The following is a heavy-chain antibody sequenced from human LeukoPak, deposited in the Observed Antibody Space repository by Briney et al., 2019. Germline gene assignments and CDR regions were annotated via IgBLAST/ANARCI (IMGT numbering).Heavy chain of an antibody. V-gene: IGHV3-33*06. J-gene: IGHJ4*02. D-gene: IGHD5-24*01. CDR1: VFIFSSYG. CDR3: AKDWRWKQPCFDY. Sequence: RGSLRLSCAPSVFIFSSYGMHWVRQAPGKGLEWVAVIWYDGTKTYYADSVKGRFTISRDNSKNTVYLQINSLRAEDTAVYYCAKDWRWKQPCFDYWGQGTLVTVSS. CDR2: IWYDGTKT.